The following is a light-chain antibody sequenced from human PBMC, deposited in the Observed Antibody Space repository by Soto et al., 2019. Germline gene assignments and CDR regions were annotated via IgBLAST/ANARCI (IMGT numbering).Light chain of an antibody. J-gene: IGKJ5*01. CDR2: ESS. V-gene: IGKV3-20*01. CDR1: QSISIN. Sequence: EIVLTQSPGTLSLSPGETATLSCRASQSISINLAWYQQKPGQAPRLLIYESSNRATGVPARFSGSGSGTDFTLTIRRLEPEDFAVDYCQQHETLITFGQGTRREIK. CDR3: QQHETLIT.